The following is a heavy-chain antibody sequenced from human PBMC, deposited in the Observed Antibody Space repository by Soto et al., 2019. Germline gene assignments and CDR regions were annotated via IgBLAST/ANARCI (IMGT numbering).Heavy chain of an antibody. Sequence: GGSLRLSCAATGFTFSSYSMNWVRQAPGKGLEWVSSISSSSSYIYYADSVKGRFTISRDNAKNSLYLQMNSLRAEDTAVYYCARVGISPIMDVWGQGTTVTVSS. J-gene: IGHJ6*02. CDR1: GFTFSSYS. CDR3: ARVGISPIMDV. V-gene: IGHV3-21*01. CDR2: ISSSSSYI. D-gene: IGHD3-3*02.